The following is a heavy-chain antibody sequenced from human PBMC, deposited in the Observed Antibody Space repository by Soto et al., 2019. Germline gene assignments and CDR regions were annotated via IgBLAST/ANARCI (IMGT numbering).Heavy chain of an antibody. Sequence: GGSLRLSCAASGFTFDEYAMHWVRQPPGKGLEWASLISWDGSNRYYADSVQGRFTISRDNSKYSLYLEMNSLRHEDTALYYCAKAIGRGRTRYYDFWSGPDYWGRGPLVA. CDR2: ISWDGSNR. V-gene: IGHV3-43D*04. D-gene: IGHD3-3*01. CDR3: AKAIGRGRTRYYDFWSGPDY. CDR1: GFTFDEYA. J-gene: IGHJ4*02.